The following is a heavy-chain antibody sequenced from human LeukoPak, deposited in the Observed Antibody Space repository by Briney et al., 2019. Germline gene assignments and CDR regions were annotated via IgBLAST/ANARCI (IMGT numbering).Heavy chain of an antibody. CDR3: ARVGIALTSPFDY. D-gene: IGHD1-1*01. CDR2: MSSRGYPT. CDR1: GFTFSVYY. V-gene: IGHV3-11*01. J-gene: IGHJ4*02. Sequence: KSGGPLRLSCLASGFTFSVYYMSWVRQAPGKGLEWISYMSSRGYPTYYAESVKGRFTISRDNAKNTLYLQMHNLRADDTAVYFCARVGIALTSPFDYWGLGTLVAVSS.